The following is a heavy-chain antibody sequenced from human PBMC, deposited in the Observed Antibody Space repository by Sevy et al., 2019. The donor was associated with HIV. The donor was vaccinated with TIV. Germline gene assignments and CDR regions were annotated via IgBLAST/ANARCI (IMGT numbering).Heavy chain of an antibody. Sequence: SETLSLTCTVSGASISDSGYYWGWIRQPPGKGLEWIASINYSGNTFYNPSLKSRVTISADMSKNQFSVQLNSVTAADTAIYYCVGPMLTYSSSWSYYDYRGQGTVVTVSS. CDR1: GASISDSGYY. V-gene: IGHV4-39*01. D-gene: IGHD6-13*01. J-gene: IGHJ4*02. CDR3: VGPMLTYSSSWSYYDY. CDR2: INYSGNT.